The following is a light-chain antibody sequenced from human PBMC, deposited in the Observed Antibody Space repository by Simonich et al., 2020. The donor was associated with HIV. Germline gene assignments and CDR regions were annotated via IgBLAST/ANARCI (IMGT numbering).Light chain of an antibody. CDR1: QSVLHSSNNKNY. CDR2: WAS. CDR3: QQYYSTPTWT. J-gene: IGKJ1*01. Sequence: DIVMTQSPDSLAVSLGERATINCKSSQSVLHSSNNKNYLVWYQQKPGQPPKLLIYWASTRESGVPDRFSGSGSGTDFTLTISSLQAEDVAVYYCQQYYSTPTWTFGQGTKVEIK. V-gene: IGKV4-1*01.